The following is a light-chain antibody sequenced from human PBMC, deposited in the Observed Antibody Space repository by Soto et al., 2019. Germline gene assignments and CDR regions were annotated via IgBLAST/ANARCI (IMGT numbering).Light chain of an antibody. CDR1: QSISSY. V-gene: IGKV1-39*01. J-gene: IGKJ1*01. CDR3: QQSYSTPPWG. Sequence: DIQMNPSPSSLSASVGDRVTITCRASQSISSYLYWYQQKPGKATKILIYAASSLQSAVASRFSGSGSGTDFTLTISRLQPEDFATYYCQQSYSTPPWGFGQGTKVDIK. CDR2: AAS.